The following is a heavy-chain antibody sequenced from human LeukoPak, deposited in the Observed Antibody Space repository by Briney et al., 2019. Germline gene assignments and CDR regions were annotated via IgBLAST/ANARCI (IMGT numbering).Heavy chain of an antibody. CDR2: INPSGGST. CDR1: GYTFTSYY. V-gene: IGHV1-46*01. J-gene: IGHJ5*02. CDR3: ARDPVYCSGGSCYGGYNWFDP. Sequence: ASVKVSCKASGYTFTSYYMHWVRQAPGQGLEWMGIINPSGGSTSYAQKFQGRVTMTRDTSTSTAYMELRSLRSDDTAVYYCARDPVYCSGGSCYGGYNWFDPWGQGTLVTVSS. D-gene: IGHD2-15*01.